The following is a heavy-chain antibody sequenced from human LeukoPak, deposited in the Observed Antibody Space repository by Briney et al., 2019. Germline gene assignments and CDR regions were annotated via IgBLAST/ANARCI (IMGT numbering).Heavy chain of an antibody. J-gene: IGHJ3*02. V-gene: IGHV3-53*01. CDR1: GFTVSSNY. D-gene: IGHD1-26*01. CDR2: IYSGGST. CDR3: ARGKGAQAGGFDI. Sequence: GGSLRLSCAASGFTVSSNYMSWVRQAPGKGLEWVSAIYSGGSTYYADSVKGRFTISRDNSKNTLYLQMNSLRAEDTAVYYCARGKGAQAGGFDIWAKGQWSPSLQ.